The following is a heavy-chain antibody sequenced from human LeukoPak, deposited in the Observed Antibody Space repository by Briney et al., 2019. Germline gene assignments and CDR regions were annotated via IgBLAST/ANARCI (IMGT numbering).Heavy chain of an antibody. V-gene: IGHV4-30-4*01. CDR3: AGDYGDLLTGIRFDT. CDR1: GGSVSSGDYY. J-gene: IGHJ5*02. CDR2: IYYSGST. D-gene: IGHD4-17*01. Sequence: SETLSLTCAVSGGSVSSGDYYWSWIRQPPGKGLEWIGYIYYSGSTYYNPSLKSRVTISIQTSKNQFSLKLTSVTAADTAVYYCAGDYGDLLTGIRFDTWGQGTLVTVSS.